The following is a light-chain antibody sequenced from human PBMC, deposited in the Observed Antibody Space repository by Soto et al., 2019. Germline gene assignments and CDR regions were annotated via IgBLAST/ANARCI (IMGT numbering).Light chain of an antibody. Sequence: EIVLTQSPATLSLSPGERATLSCRASQSISTYLAWYQQKPGQAPRLLIYDASKSATGIPARFGGSGSGTDFTLTISSLETEDFAVYYCQQRSNWPPPFGGGTKVEIK. CDR1: QSISTY. V-gene: IGKV3-11*01. CDR3: QQRSNWPPP. J-gene: IGKJ4*01. CDR2: DAS.